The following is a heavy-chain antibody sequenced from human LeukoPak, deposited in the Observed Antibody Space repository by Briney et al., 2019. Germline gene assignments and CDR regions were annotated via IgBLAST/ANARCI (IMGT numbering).Heavy chain of an antibody. CDR2: INPNSGGT. D-gene: IGHD2-8*01. J-gene: IGHJ6*04. CDR3: ARDPPGYCTNGVCYGMDV. V-gene: IGHV1-2*02. Sequence: GASVKVSCKASGYTFTGYYMHWVRQAPGQGLEWMGWINPNSGGTNYAQKFHGRVTMTRDMSISTPYMELSRLRSDDTPVYCCARDPPGYCTNGVCYGMDVWGKGTTVTVSS. CDR1: GYTFTGYY.